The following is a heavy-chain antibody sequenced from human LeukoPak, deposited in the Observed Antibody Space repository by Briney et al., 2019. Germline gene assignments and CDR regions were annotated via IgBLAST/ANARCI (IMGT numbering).Heavy chain of an antibody. D-gene: IGHD2-2*01. J-gene: IGHJ4*02. CDR1: GFTFSNYS. CDR3: VKGGPRAQLVDF. V-gene: IGHV3-23*01. CDR2: IGGSGSVT. Sequence: PGGSLRLSCAASGFTFSNYSMGWVRRAPGKGLEWVSSIGGSGSVTYYTDSVRGRFTLSRDNSENTVYLQMNSLRAEDTAVYYCVKGGPRAQLVDFWGQGTLVTVSS.